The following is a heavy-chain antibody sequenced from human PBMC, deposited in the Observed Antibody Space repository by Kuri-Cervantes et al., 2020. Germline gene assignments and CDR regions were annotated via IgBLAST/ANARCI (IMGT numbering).Heavy chain of an antibody. J-gene: IGHJ4*02. CDR3: ARDRRNYGSGRGHYGY. CDR1: GFTFSSYW. D-gene: IGHD3-10*01. CDR2: ISSSSSYI. Sequence: GESLKISCAASGFTFSSYWVNWVRQAPGKGLEWVSSISSSSSYIYYADSVKGRFTISRDNAKNSLYLQMNSLRAEDTAVYYCARDRRNYGSGRGHYGYWGQGTLVTVSS. V-gene: IGHV3-21*01.